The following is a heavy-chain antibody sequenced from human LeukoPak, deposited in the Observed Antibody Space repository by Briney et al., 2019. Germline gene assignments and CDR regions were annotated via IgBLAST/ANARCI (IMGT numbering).Heavy chain of an antibody. CDR1: GFTFSDYY. V-gene: IGHV3-53*01. D-gene: IGHD6-13*01. J-gene: IGHJ4*02. Sequence: GGSLRLSCAASGFTFSDYYMSWVRQAPGKGLEWVSVIYSGGSTYYADTVKGRFTISRDNSKNTLYLQMNSLRAEDTAVYYCARDPSSSIWGQGTLVTVSS. CDR2: IYSGGST. CDR3: ARDPSSSI.